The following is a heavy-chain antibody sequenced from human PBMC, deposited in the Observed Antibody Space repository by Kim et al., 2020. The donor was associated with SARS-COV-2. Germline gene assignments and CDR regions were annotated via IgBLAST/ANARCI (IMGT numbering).Heavy chain of an antibody. CDR2: IYYSGST. D-gene: IGHD2-15*01. CDR3: ARQVRGGVVVAAPYYFDY. CDR1: GGSISSSSYY. J-gene: IGHJ4*02. Sequence: SETLSLTCTVSGGSISSSSYYWGWIRQPTGRGLEWIGSIYYSGSTYYNPSLKSRVTISVDTYKNQFSLKLSSVTAADTAVYYCARQVRGGVVVAAPYYFDYWGQGTLVTVSS. V-gene: IGHV4-39*01.